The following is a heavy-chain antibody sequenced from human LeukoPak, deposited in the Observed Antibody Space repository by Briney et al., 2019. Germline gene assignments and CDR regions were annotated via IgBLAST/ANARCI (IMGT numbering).Heavy chain of an antibody. CDR3: ARLDTSMVTYY. J-gene: IGHJ4*02. CDR1: GGSLSSGSYY. CDR2: FYTSGST. Sequence: PSETLSLTCTVSGGSLSSGSYYWSWIRQPAGKGLEWIGRFYTSGSTNYNPSLKSRVTISVDTSKSQFSLNLNSVTAADTAVYFCARLDTSMVTYYWGQGALVTVSS. V-gene: IGHV4-61*02. D-gene: IGHD5-18*01.